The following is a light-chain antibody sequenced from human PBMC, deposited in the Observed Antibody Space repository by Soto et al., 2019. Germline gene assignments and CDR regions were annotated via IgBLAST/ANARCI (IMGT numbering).Light chain of an antibody. V-gene: IGKV3-15*01. CDR1: QSVSSN. J-gene: IGKJ1*01. CDR2: GAS. CDR3: QHYNNWPPWT. Sequence: EIVMTQSPATRSVSPGERATLSCRASQSVSSNLAWYQQKPGQAPRLLIYGASTRATGIPARFSGSGSGTEFNLTISSLQSEDFAVYYCQHYNNWPPWTFGQGTKVEIK.